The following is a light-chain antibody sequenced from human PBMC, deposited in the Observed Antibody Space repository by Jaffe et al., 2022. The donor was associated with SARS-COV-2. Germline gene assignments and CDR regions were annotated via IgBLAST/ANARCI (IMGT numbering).Light chain of an antibody. CDR1: QSVLHTASNKNF. V-gene: IGKV4-1*01. J-gene: IGKJ2*01. CDR2: WAS. CDR3: QQYYSPPYT. Sequence: DIVMTQSPDSLAVSLGERATINCKSSQSVLHTASNKNFLAWYQQKPGQPPKLLIYWASARESGVPDRFSGSGSGTDFTLAINSLRAEDVATYYCQQYYSPPYTFGQGTKLEIK.